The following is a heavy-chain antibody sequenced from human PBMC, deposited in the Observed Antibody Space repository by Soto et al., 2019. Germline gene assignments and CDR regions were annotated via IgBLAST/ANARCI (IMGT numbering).Heavy chain of an antibody. D-gene: IGHD5-12*01. CDR1: GGSVSSGSYY. V-gene: IGHV4-61*01. CDR2: IYYSGST. CDR3: ARQSRGGYNLFYFDY. J-gene: IGHJ4*02. Sequence: SETLSLTCTVSGGSVSSGSYYWSWIRQPPGKGLEWIGYIYYSGSTNYNPSPKSRVTISVDTSKNQFSLKLSSVTAADTAVYYCARQSRGGYNLFYFDYWGQGTLVTVSS.